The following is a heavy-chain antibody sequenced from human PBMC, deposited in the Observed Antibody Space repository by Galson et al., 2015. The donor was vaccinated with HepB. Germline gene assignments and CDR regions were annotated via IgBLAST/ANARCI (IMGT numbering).Heavy chain of an antibody. D-gene: IGHD6-6*01. V-gene: IGHV1-18*01. CDR3: ARGKSYSRSADFDY. J-gene: IGHJ4*02. Sequence: SVKVSCKASGYIVTSYGFAWVRQAPGQGLEWMGWISVYSGNTDYAQKFRDRVTMTTDTSTSTANMELRTLDSDDTAVYYCARGKSYSRSADFDYWGQGTLVTVSS. CDR1: GYIVTSYG. CDR2: ISVYSGNT.